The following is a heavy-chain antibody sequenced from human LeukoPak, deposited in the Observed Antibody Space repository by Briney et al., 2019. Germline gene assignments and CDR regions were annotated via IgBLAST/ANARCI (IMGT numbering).Heavy chain of an antibody. V-gene: IGHV1-18*01. CDR2: ISAYNGDT. D-gene: IGHD3-22*01. Sequence: VASVKVPCKASGYTFINYGITWVRRAPGQGLEWMGWISAYNGDTNYVQKLQGRVTMTTDTSTNTAYMELRSLISDDTAVYYCARATGYYDSSGSPNWFDPWGQGTLVTVSS. J-gene: IGHJ5*02. CDR1: GYTFINYG. CDR3: ARATGYYDSSGSPNWFDP.